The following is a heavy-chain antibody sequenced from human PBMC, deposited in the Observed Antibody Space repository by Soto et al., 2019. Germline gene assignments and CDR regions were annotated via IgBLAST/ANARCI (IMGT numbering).Heavy chain of an antibody. D-gene: IGHD6-19*01. CDR1: GFTFSSYG. J-gene: IGHJ4*02. V-gene: IGHV3-30*18. CDR3: AKDTGWTDY. Sequence: GGSLRLSCAASGFTFSSYGMHWVRQAPGKGLEWVAVISYDGGNKYYADSVKGRFTISRDNSKNTLYLQMNSLRAEDTAVYYCAKDTGWTDYWGQGTLVTVSS. CDR2: ISYDGGNK.